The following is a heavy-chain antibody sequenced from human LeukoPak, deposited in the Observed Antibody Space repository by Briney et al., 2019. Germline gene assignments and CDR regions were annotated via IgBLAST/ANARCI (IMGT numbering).Heavy chain of an antibody. V-gene: IGHV1-2*02. Sequence: ASVKVSCKASGYTFTGYYMHWVRQAPGQGLEWMGWINPNSGGTNYAQKFQGRVTMTRDTSISTAYMELSRLRSDDTAVYYCARPIYYDSSGYPKYYFDYWGQGTLVTVSS. J-gene: IGHJ4*02. CDR2: INPNSGGT. CDR1: GYTFTGYY. CDR3: ARPIYYDSSGYPKYYFDY. D-gene: IGHD3-22*01.